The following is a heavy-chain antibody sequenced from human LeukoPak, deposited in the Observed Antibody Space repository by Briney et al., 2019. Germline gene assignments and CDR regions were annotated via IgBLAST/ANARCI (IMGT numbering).Heavy chain of an antibody. CDR3: ARHKYTYGALNCFDP. V-gene: IGHV4-39*01. J-gene: IGHJ5*02. CDR1: GDSISSSSYY. CDR2: IYYSGYT. Sequence: SETLSLTCTVSGDSISSSSYYWGWIRQPPGKGLEWIGSIYYSGYTYYNPSLKSRVTISVDTSKNQFSLNLSSVTAADTAVYYCARHKYTYGALNCFDPWGQGTLVTGSS. D-gene: IGHD5-18*01.